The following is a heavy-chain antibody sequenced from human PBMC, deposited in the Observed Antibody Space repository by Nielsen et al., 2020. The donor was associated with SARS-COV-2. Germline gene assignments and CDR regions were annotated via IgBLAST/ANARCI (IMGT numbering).Heavy chain of an antibody. Sequence: SETLSLTCSVSGDSISSIGYHWGWIRQPPGKGLEWIGSIYSSGKTDYTPSLKSRVTISIDTSRNEFSLNLSSAIAADTAFYYCARQHRTIFGVANFDFWGHGTLVTVSS. CDR3: ARQHRTIFGVANFDF. CDR2: IYSSGKT. D-gene: IGHD3-3*01. CDR1: GDSISSIGYH. J-gene: IGHJ4*01. V-gene: IGHV4-39*01.